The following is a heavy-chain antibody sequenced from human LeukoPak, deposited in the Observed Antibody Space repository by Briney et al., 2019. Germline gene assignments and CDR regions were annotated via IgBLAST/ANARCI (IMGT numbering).Heavy chain of an antibody. Sequence: SETVSLTCTVSGGSIFSYYWRWIRQPPGKGLEWMGYIYYSGSTNYNPSLKSRVTISVDTSKNQFSLRVSSVTAADTAVYYCARHLNNCGDDCYIFDYWGQGTLVTVSS. D-gene: IGHD2-21*01. J-gene: IGHJ4*02. V-gene: IGHV4-59*08. CDR1: GGSIFSYY. CDR2: IYYSGST. CDR3: ARHLNNCGDDCYIFDY.